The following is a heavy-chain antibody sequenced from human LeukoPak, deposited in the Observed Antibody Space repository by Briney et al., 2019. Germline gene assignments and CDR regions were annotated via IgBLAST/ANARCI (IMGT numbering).Heavy chain of an antibody. D-gene: IGHD6-6*01. CDR3: ARRPPYSSSHIDY. CDR2: IYTGDSDT. J-gene: IGHJ4*02. V-gene: IGHV5-51*01. Sequence: GESLKISCKGSGYIFTSYWIGWVRQLPGKGLEWMGIIYTGDSDTRYSPSFQGQVTISADKSISTAYLQWSSLKASDTAMYYCARRPPYSSSHIDYWGQGTLVTVSS. CDR1: GYIFTSYW.